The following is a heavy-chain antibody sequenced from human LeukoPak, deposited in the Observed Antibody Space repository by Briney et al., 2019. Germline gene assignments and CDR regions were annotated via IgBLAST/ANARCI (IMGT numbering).Heavy chain of an antibody. CDR1: GFTFKSFA. Sequence: GGSLRLSCEGSGFTFKSFAMTWVRQVPGKGLEWVANIEHDGSETYHVDSVKGRFTISRDNARNLLYLQMNFLRAGDTAVYYCARDRGRRYCNSTYCPYYMDVWGKGTTVTVSS. CDR2: IEHDGSET. CDR3: ARDRGRRYCNSTYCPYYMDV. D-gene: IGHD2/OR15-2a*01. V-gene: IGHV3-7*01. J-gene: IGHJ6*04.